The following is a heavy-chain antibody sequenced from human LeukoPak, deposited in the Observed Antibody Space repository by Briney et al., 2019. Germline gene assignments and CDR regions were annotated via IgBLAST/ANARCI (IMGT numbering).Heavy chain of an antibody. CDR3: ARIPTVTTRYFDY. CDR2: IYYSGST. Sequence: PSETLSLTCTVSGGSISSYYWSWIRQPPGKGLEWIGYIYYSGSTNYNPSLKSRVTISVDTSKNQFSLKLSSVTAADTAVYYCARIPTVTTRYFDYWGQGTLVTVSS. CDR1: GGSISSYY. V-gene: IGHV4-59*01. D-gene: IGHD4-17*01. J-gene: IGHJ4*02.